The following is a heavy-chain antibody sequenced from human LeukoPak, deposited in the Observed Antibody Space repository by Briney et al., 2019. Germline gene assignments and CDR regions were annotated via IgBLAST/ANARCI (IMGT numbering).Heavy chain of an antibody. V-gene: IGHV3-48*03. CDR3: ARRYCSSTSCLLDY. CDR2: ISSTSGSTI. CDR1: GFTFSSYE. J-gene: IGHJ4*02. Sequence: GGSLRLSCAASGFTFSSYEMNWVSQAPGKGLEWVSYISSTSGSTIYYADSVKGRFTISRDNAKNSLYLQMNSLRAEDTAVYYCARRYCSSTSCLLDYWGQGTLVTVSS. D-gene: IGHD2-2*01.